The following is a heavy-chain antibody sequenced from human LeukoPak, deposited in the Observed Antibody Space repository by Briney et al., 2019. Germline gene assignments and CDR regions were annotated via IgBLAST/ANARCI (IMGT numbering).Heavy chain of an antibody. V-gene: IGHV3-21*01. CDR3: ARQTMVRATQVEWFDP. CDR1: GFTFSSYS. D-gene: IGHD3-10*01. Sequence: GGPLRLSCAASGFTFSSYSMNWVRQAPGKGLEWVSSISSSSRYIYYADSVKGRFTISRDNAKNSLYLQMNSLRAEDTAVYYCARQTMVRATQVEWFDPWGQGTLVTVSS. CDR2: ISSSSRYI. J-gene: IGHJ5*02.